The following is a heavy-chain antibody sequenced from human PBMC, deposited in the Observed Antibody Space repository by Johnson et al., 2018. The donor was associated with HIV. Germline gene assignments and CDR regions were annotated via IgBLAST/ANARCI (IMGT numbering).Heavy chain of an antibody. CDR1: GFTFSSYA. D-gene: IGHD3-10*02. CDR2: ISYDGRDA. V-gene: IGHV3-30*04. CDR3: ANGPIYGGAFDI. J-gene: IGHJ3*02. Sequence: QVQLVESGGGLVKPGGSLRLSCGGTGFTFSSYAMHWVRQAPGKGLEWVAVISYDGRDAYYADSVKGRFTSSRDNSKNTLYLQMNSLRAEDTAVYYCANGPIYGGAFDIWGQGTMVTVSS.